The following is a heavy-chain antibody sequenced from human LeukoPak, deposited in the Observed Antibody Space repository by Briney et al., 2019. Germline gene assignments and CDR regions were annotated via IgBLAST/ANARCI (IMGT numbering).Heavy chain of an antibody. V-gene: IGHV3-21*01. CDR2: ISGSGDYT. J-gene: IGHJ4*02. Sequence: GGSLRLSCAASGFTSSSHGMSWVRQAPGKGLEWVSTISGSGDYTYYADSVKGRFTISRDNAKNSLYLQMNSLRAEDTAVYYCARGGSYRCYWGQGTLVTVSS. CDR1: GFTSSSHG. CDR3: ARGGSYRCY. D-gene: IGHD3-16*02.